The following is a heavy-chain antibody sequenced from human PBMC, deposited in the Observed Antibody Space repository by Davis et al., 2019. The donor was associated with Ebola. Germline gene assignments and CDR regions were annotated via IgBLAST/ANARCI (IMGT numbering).Heavy chain of an antibody. J-gene: IGHJ4*02. V-gene: IGHV2-5*02. CDR3: AHRVAAKCTGGSCYGAYFDH. D-gene: IGHD2-15*01. Sequence: SGPTLVKPTQTLTLTCTFSGFSFRTSGVGVGWIRQPPGKALEWLTLIYWDDTERYSPSLKSRLTITKDTSKSQVVLTMTNLDPVDTATYYCAHRVAAKCTGGSCYGAYFDHWGQGTLVTVSS. CDR2: IYWDDTE. CDR1: GFSFRTSGVG.